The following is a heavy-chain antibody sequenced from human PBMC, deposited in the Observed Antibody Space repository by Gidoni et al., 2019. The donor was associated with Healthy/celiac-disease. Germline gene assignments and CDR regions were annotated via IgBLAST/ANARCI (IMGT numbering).Heavy chain of an antibody. CDR1: GLTFSSYS. V-gene: IGHV3-21*01. CDR3: ARVHDSRWRDFDY. J-gene: IGHJ4*02. D-gene: IGHD3-22*01. CDR2: ISSSSSYI. Sequence: EVQLVESGGGLVKPGGSLRLSCAASGLTFSSYSMNWVRQAPGKGLEWVSSISSSSSYIYYADSVKGRFTISRDNAKNSLYLQMNSLRAEDTAVYYCARVHDSRWRDFDYWGQGTLVTVSS.